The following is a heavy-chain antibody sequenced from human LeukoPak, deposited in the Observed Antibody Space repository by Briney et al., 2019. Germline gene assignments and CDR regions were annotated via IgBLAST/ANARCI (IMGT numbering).Heavy chain of an antibody. D-gene: IGHD4-17*01. V-gene: IGHV3-7*01. CDR3: ARDNYADYAKDS. Sequence: GGSLRLSCEASGFTFGSYWMSWVRQAPGKGLEWVANIKDDGSKEYYVDSVKGRFTISRDNAKSSLYLQMNSLRVDDTAVYYCARDNYADYAKDSWGQGTLVTVSS. CDR1: GFTFGSYW. J-gene: IGHJ5*01. CDR2: IKDDGSKE.